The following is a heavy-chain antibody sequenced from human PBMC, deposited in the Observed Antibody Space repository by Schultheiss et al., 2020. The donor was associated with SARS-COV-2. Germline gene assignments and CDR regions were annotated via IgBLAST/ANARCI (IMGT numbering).Heavy chain of an antibody. CDR1: GGSFSGYY. J-gene: IGHJ4*02. D-gene: IGHD6-13*01. Sequence: SQTLSLTCAVYGGSFSGYYWSWIRQPPGKGLEWIGEINHSGSTNYNPSLKSLVTISVDTSKNQFSLKLSSVTAADTAVYYCARDGRGSSWYTVAFDYWGQGTLVTVSS. CDR3: ARDGRGSSWYTVAFDY. V-gene: IGHV4-34*09. CDR2: INHSGST.